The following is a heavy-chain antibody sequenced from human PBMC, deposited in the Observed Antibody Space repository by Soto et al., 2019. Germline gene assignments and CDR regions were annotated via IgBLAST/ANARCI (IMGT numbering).Heavy chain of an antibody. V-gene: IGHV3-11*01. D-gene: IGHD3-10*01. CDR1: GFTFSDYY. CDR3: ASLVLLWFGEGAPNYYMDV. CDR2: ISSSGSTI. Sequence: GGSLRLSCAASGFTFSDYYMSWIRQAPGKGLEWVSYISSSGSTIYYADSVKGRFTISRDNAKNSLYLQMNSLRAEDTAVYYCASLVLLWFGEGAPNYYMDVWGKGTTVTVSS. J-gene: IGHJ6*03.